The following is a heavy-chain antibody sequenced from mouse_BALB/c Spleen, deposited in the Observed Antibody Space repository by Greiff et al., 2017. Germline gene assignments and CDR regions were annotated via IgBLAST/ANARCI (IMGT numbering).Heavy chain of an antibody. J-gene: IGHJ1*01. Sequence: EVQGVESGGGLVQPGGSLKLSCAASGFTFSSYGMSWVRQTPDKRLEWVATISSGGSYTYYPDSVKGRFTISRDNAKNTLYLQMSSLKSEDTAMYYCARPPYYYGSTSYWYFDVWGAGTTVTVSS. CDR2: ISSGGSYT. D-gene: IGHD1-1*01. V-gene: IGHV5-6*01. CDR1: GFTFSSYG. CDR3: ARPPYYYGSTSYWYFDV.